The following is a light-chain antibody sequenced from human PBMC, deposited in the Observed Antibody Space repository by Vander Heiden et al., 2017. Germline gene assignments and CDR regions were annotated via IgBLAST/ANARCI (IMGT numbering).Light chain of an antibody. V-gene: IGKV4-1*01. CDR1: QTISKSSNNKKY. CDR3: QQYYTTPIT. CDR2: WAS. J-gene: IGKJ3*01. Sequence: DIVMTQSPHPLAVSPGERATISCKSSQTISKSSNNKKYLAWYQQKPGQPPKLLISWASSRELGVPDRFSGSGSGTDFTLTINSLQAEDVAVYYCQQYYTTPITFGPGTKLHIK.